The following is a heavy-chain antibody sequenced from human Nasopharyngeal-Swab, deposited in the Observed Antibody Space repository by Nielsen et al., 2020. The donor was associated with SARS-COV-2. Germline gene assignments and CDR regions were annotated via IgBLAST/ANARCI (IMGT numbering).Heavy chain of an antibody. D-gene: IGHD4-17*01. CDR1: GFTFDDYA. V-gene: IGHV3-9*01. CDR2: ISWNSGSI. J-gene: IGHJ4*02. Sequence: SLKISCAASGFTFDDYAMHWVRQAPGKGLEWVSGISWNSGSIGYADSVKGRFTISRDNAKNSLYLQMSSLRAEDTALYYCAKDSSGYGDYVGFDYWGQGTLVTVSS. CDR3: AKDSSGYGDYVGFDY.